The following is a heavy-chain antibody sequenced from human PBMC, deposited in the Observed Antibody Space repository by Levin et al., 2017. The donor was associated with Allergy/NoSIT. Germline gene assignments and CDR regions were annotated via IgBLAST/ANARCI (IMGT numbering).Heavy chain of an antibody. J-gene: IGHJ4*02. CDR2: ISYDGSNK. CDR1: GFTFSSYG. D-gene: IGHD1-26*01. CDR3: AKGGRIVGAPHLDY. Sequence: GGSLRLSCAASGFTFSSYGMHWVRQAPGKGLEWVAVISYDGSNKYYADSVKGRFTISRDNSKNTLYLQMNSLRAEDTAVYYCAKGGRIVGAPHLDYWGQGTLVTVSS. V-gene: IGHV3-30*18.